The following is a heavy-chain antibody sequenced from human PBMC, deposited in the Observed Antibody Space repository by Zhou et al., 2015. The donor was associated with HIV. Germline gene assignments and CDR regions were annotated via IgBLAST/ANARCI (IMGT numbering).Heavy chain of an antibody. CDR3: ARDPFSGSPNI. Sequence: EVQLVESGGGLVQPGGSLRLSCAASRFPFSSYWMAWVRQAPGKGLEWVANINEDATGKYYVDSVKGRFIISRDNAKNSLFLQMNSLRVEDTAVYYCARDPFSGSPNIWGQGTMVTVSS. CDR1: RFPFSSYW. CDR2: INEDATGK. J-gene: IGHJ3*02. D-gene: IGHD1-26*01. V-gene: IGHV3-7*01.